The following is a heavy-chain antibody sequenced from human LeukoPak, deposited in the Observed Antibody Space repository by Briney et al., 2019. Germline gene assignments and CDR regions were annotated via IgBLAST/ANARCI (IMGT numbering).Heavy chain of an antibody. CDR3: AKRAPYCTNGICSYHLDY. CDR1: GFTFSNYA. J-gene: IGHJ4*02. D-gene: IGHD2-8*01. V-gene: IGHV3-23*01. Sequence: GGSLRLSCTASGFTFSNYAMTWVRQAPGKGLEWISSISGDTAYIYYADSLKGRFTISRDNSKNTVSLQMNSLGAEDTAIYYCAKRAPYCTNGICSYHLDYWGQGTLVTVSS. CDR2: ISGDTAYI.